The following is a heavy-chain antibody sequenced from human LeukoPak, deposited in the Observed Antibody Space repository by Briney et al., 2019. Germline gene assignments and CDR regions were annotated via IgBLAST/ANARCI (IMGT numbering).Heavy chain of an antibody. V-gene: IGHV1-2*02. CDR1: GYTFTGYY. Sequence: ASVNVSCKASGYTFTGYYMHWVRQAPGQGREWMGWINPNSGGTNYAQKFQGRVTMTRDTSISTAYMELSRLRSDDTAVYYCATGPDILTGYFGHYGMDVWGQGTTVTVSS. CDR3: ATGPDILTGYFGHYGMDV. J-gene: IGHJ6*02. CDR2: INPNSGGT. D-gene: IGHD3-9*01.